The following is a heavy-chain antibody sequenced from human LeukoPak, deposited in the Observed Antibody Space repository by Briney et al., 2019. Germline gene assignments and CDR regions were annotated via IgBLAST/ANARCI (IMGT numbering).Heavy chain of an antibody. V-gene: IGHV4-34*01. D-gene: IGHD6-13*01. CDR1: GFTFSDYY. J-gene: IGHJ6*03. Sequence: LRLSCTASGFTFSDYYMSWIRQPPGKGLEWIGEIYHSGSTNYNPSLKSRVTISVDKSKTQFSLKLSSVTAADTAVYYCARTTEAHSWRTRYYDYYMDVWGKGTTVTVSS. CDR2: IYHSGST. CDR3: ARTTEAHSWRTRYYDYYMDV.